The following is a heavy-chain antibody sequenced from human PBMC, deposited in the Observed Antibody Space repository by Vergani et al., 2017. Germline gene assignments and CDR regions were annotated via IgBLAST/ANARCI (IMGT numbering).Heavy chain of an antibody. V-gene: IGHV1-2*02. D-gene: IGHD1-26*01. J-gene: IGHJ4*02. CDR1: GGTFSSYA. CDR2: INPNSGGT. CDR3: ARVPIVGATEGLDY. Sequence: QVQLVQSGAEVKKPGSSVKVSCKASGGTFSSYAISWVRQAPGQGLEWMGWINPNSGGTNYAQKFQGRVTMTRDTSISTAYMELSRLRSDDTAVYYCARVPIVGATEGLDYWGQGTLVTVSS.